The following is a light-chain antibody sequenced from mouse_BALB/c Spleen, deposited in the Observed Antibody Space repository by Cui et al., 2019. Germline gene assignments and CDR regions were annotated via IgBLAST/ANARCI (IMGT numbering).Light chain of an antibody. J-gene: IGKJ1*01. CDR1: SSASY. Sequence: EMVLTQSPPITAASLGQKVTIACSASSSASYMHWYQQKAGHSPKPWIDEISKLASGVPARFRGSGSRTSYSLTSSGMEAEESAIYYSQQWNYPLLTFGGGTKLEIK. CDR3: QQWNYPLLT. CDR2: EIS. V-gene: IGKV4-86*01.